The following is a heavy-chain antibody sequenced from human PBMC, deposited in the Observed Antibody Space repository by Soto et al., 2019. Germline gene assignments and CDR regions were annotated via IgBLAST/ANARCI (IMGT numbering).Heavy chain of an antibody. D-gene: IGHD3-3*01. V-gene: IGHV1-46*01. CDR1: GYTFTSYY. J-gene: IGHJ4*02. Sequence: ASVKVSCKASGYTFTSYYMHWVRQAPGQGLEWMGVIEPSGGSKSYTQKFQDRITMTRDTSTSTVYMELSSLRSEDTAVYYCARITMTFYYFDFWSQGTRVTVSS. CDR3: ARITMTFYYFDF. CDR2: IEPSGGSK.